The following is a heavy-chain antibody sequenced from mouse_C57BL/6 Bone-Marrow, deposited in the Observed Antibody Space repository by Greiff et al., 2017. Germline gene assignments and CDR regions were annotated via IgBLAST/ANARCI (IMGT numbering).Heavy chain of an antibody. D-gene: IGHD4-1*01. V-gene: IGHV3-6*01. CDR3: ASLTGTWFAY. J-gene: IGHJ3*01. Sequence: EVQLQESGPGLVKPSQSLSLTCSVTGYSITRGYYWNWIRQFPGNKLEWMGYISYDGSNNYNPSLKNRISITRDTSKNQFFLKLNSVTTEDTATYYCASLTGTWFAYWGQGTLVTVSA. CDR2: ISYDGSN. CDR1: GYSITRGYY.